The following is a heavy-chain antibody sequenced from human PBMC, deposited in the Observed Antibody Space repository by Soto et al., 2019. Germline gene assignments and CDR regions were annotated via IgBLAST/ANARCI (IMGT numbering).Heavy chain of an antibody. CDR2: ICWNSRSI. CDR3: AKEQNAHGSGGSCPHDAFDI. V-gene: IGHV3-9*01. Sequence: EVQLVESGGGLVQPGRSLRLSCAASGFTFVHYAMHWVRQAPGKGLEWVSVICWNSRSIGYADSVKGRFTISRDNAKNSLYLQIDSRRAADTAVDYCAKEQNAHGSGGSCPHDAFDIWGQGRMVTVS. D-gene: IGHD2-15*01. CDR1: GFTFVHYA. J-gene: IGHJ3*02.